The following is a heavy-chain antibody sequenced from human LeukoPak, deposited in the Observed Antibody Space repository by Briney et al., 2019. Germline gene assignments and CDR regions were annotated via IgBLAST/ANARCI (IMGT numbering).Heavy chain of an antibody. CDR3: ANYQLLNNNYWRDAFDF. Sequence: GGSLRLSCAASGFTFSNYAMTWVRQAPGKGLEWVSVIGRTGDIFYADSVKGRFTISRDNSKNTLYLQMNSLRAEDTAVYYCANYQLLNNNYWRDAFDFWGQGTMVTVSS. V-gene: IGHV3-23*01. CDR2: IGRTGDI. CDR1: GFTFSNYA. J-gene: IGHJ3*01. D-gene: IGHD1-1*01.